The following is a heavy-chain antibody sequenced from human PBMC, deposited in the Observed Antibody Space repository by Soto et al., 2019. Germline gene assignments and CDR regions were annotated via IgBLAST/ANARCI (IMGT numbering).Heavy chain of an antibody. CDR3: ARGIRIHYGMDV. CDR2: LNGDGTTT. V-gene: IGHV3-74*01. Sequence: EVQLVESGGGLVQPGGSLRLSCEASGFTFSSYWMHWVRQVPGKGLVWVSRLNGDGTTTNYADSVKGRFTISRDNAKNKVYLPMSRLRAEDTAVYYWARGIRIHYGMDVWGQGTTVTVSS. CDR1: GFTFSSYW. J-gene: IGHJ6*02. D-gene: IGHD2-15*01.